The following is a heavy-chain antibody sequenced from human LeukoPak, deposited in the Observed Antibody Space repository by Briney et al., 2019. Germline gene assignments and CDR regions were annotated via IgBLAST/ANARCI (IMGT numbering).Heavy chain of an antibody. CDR3: ARVTDEAFDI. Sequence: GGSLRLSCAASGFAVSSNYMSWVRQAPGKGLEWVSVIYSGGSTYYADSVKGRFTISRDNSKNTLYLQMNSLRAEDTAVYYCARVTDEAFDIWGQGTMVTVSS. D-gene: IGHD4-11*01. CDR1: GFAVSSNY. CDR2: IYSGGST. V-gene: IGHV3-53*01. J-gene: IGHJ3*02.